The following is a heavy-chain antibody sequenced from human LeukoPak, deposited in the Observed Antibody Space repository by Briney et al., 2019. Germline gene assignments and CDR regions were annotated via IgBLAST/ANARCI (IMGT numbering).Heavy chain of an antibody. J-gene: IGHJ6*02. V-gene: IGHV1-8*01. CDR1: GYTFNSYE. CDR3: ARGGFGEFAYYYYYGMDV. D-gene: IGHD3-10*01. Sequence: EASVKVSCKPSGYTFNSYEINWVRQATGQGPEWMGWMNPNSGSAGYAQKFQGRVTMTRDTSKSTAYMELSSLRSDDTAVYHCARGGFGEFAYYYYYGMDVWGQGTTVTVSS. CDR2: MNPNSGSA.